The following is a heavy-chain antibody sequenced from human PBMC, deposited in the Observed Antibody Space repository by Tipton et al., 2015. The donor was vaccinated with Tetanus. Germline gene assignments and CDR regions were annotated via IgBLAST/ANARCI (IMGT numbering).Heavy chain of an antibody. CDR1: GFTFSSYA. CDR2: ISYDGSNK. V-gene: IGHV3-30*04. J-gene: IGHJ4*02. D-gene: IGHD5-24*01. CDR3: AKRTITFDY. Sequence: SLRLSCAASGFTFSSYAMHWVRQAPGKGLEWVAVISYDGSNKYYADSVKGRFTISRDNSKNTLFLQMNSLRAEDTAVYYCAKRTITFDYWGQGTLVTVSS.